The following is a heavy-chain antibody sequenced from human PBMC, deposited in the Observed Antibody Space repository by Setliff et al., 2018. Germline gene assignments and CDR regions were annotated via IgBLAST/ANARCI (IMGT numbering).Heavy chain of an antibody. J-gene: IGHJ4*02. CDR1: GYSISSGYY. D-gene: IGHD3-3*02. Sequence: SETLSLTCTVSGYSISSGYYWGWIRQPTGKGLEWLGSFFHTGNTYYNPSLEGRVTISVDTSNNQFSLKLSSVTAADTAVYYCARHLWGRYMAESSDYFDYRGQGSLVTVSS. CDR3: ARHLWGRYMAESSDYFDY. CDR2: FFHTGNT. V-gene: IGHV4-38-2*02.